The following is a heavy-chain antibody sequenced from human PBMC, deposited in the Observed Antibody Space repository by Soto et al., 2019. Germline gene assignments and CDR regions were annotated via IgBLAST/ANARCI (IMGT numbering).Heavy chain of an antibody. CDR2: IRGRADNYAT. CDR3: TRAADGNNADY. Sequence: EVQLVESGGDLVQPGGSLKLSCAASGFIFSGTTIHWVRQASGEGLEWVGRIRGRADNYATGYAASVKGRFTISRDDSKKTAYLQMNSLKTEDTGVGFGTRAADGNNADYGGQGTLVTVSS. V-gene: IGHV3-73*02. CDR1: GFIFSGTT. D-gene: IGHD6-13*01. J-gene: IGHJ4*02.